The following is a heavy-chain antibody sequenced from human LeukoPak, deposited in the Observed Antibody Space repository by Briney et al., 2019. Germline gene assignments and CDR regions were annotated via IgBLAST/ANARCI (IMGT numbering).Heavy chain of an antibody. Sequence: GGSLRLSCAASGFTFSTCTINWVRQAPGKGLEWVASISSDSRYIYYADSVKGRFTISRDNAKNSVYLQTNSLRGEDTAVYYCARDGLGSYDYWGQGTLVTVSS. V-gene: IGHV3-21*01. D-gene: IGHD3-10*01. J-gene: IGHJ4*02. CDR3: ARDGLGSYDY. CDR1: GFTFSTCT. CDR2: ISSDSRYI.